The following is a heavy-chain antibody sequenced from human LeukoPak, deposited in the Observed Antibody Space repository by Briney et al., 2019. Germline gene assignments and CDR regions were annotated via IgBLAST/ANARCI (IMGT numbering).Heavy chain of an antibody. CDR1: GFTFSRYA. CDR3: AKASNNHGLGGTVEY. CDR2: ISYDGSNK. Sequence: GGSLRLSCADSGFTFSRYAMHWVRQAPGKGLEWVAVISYDGSNKFYADSVKGRLAISRDNSKSTLYLQMNSLRTEDTAVYYCAKASNNHGLGGTVEYWGQGTLVTVSS. V-gene: IGHV3-30*18. J-gene: IGHJ4*02. D-gene: IGHD1-14*01.